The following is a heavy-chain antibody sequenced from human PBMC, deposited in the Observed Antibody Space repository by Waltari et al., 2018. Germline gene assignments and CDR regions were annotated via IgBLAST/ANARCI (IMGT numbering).Heavy chain of an antibody. CDR2: GKPNRGGP. Sequence: QVQLVQSGAEVKKPGASVKVSCKASGYTFTGYYMHWVRKAPGKGLEWVGCGKPNRGGPKYAQKFHGRVMMAWDTSSGSADRERGRVRSDDTAVYYCARAGGDGGNSVYYYYMDVWGKGTTVTV. D-gene: IGHD2-21*02. CDR1: GYTFTGYY. J-gene: IGHJ6*03. V-gene: IGHV1-2*02. CDR3: ARAGGDGGNSVYYYYMDV.